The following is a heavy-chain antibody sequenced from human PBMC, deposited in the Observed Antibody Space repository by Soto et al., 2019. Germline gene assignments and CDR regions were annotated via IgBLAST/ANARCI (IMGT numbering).Heavy chain of an antibody. CDR1: GGSISSYY. V-gene: IGHV4-59*01. CDR3: ARDRGYSYGHYYYYYGMDV. Sequence: PSETLSLTCTVSGGSISSYYWSWIRPPPGKGLEWIGYIYYSRSTNYNPSLKSRVTISVDTSKNQFSRKLSSVTAADTAVYYCARDRGYSYGHYYYYYGMDVWGQGTTVTVSS. CDR2: IYYSRST. J-gene: IGHJ6*02. D-gene: IGHD5-18*01.